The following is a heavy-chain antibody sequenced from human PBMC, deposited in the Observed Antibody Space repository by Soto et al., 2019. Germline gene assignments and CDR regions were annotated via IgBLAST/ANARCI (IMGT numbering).Heavy chain of an antibody. CDR1: GGTFSSYA. V-gene: IGHV1-69*13. D-gene: IGHD2-2*01. CDR3: ARSQGGSTSLDIYYYYYYGMDV. CDR2: TIPIFGTA. J-gene: IGHJ6*02. Sequence: SVKVSCKAPGGTFSSYAISWVRQAPGQGLEWMGGTIPIFGTANYAQKFQGRVTITADESTSTGYMELSSLRSEDTAVYYCARSQGGSTSLDIYYYYYYGMDVWGQGTTVTVSS.